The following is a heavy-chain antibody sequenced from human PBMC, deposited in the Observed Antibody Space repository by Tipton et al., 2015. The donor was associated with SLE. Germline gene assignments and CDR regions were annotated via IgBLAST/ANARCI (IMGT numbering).Heavy chain of an antibody. CDR3: ARSVPYYYYGMDV. V-gene: IGHV4-59*08. Sequence: TLSLTCTVSGGSISSHYWSWIRQPPGKGLEWVGYIYYSGSTNYNPSLKSQATLSVDTSTNQFSLNLSSVAAADTAGYYCARSVPYYYYGMDVWGQGTTVTVSS. CDR1: GGSISSHY. CDR2: IYYSGST. J-gene: IGHJ6*02.